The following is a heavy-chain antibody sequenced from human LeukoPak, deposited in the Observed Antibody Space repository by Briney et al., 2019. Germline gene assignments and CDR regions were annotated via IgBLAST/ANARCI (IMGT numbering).Heavy chain of an antibody. J-gene: IGHJ5*02. D-gene: IGHD3-16*02. Sequence: PSETLSLTCAVYGGSFSGYYWSWIRQPPGKGLEWIGEINHSGSTNYNPSLKSRVTISVDTSKNQFSLKLSSVTAADTAVYYCARLYRGTWFDPWGQGTLVTVSS. V-gene: IGHV4-34*01. CDR2: INHSGST. CDR3: ARLYRGTWFDP. CDR1: GGSFSGYY.